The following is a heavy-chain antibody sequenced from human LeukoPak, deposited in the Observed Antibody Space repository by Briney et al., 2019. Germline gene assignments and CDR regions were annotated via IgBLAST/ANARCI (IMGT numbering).Heavy chain of an antibody. J-gene: IGHJ4*02. CDR2: IYSGGST. CDR3: AREVKNKDTAMVDY. V-gene: IGHV3-53*01. Sequence: PGGSLRLSCAASGFTVSSNYMSWVRQAPGKGLEWVSVIYSGGSTYYADSVKGRFTISRDNSKDTLYLQMNSLRAEDTAVYYCAREVKNKDTAMVDYWGQGTLVTVSS. D-gene: IGHD5-18*01. CDR1: GFTVSSNY.